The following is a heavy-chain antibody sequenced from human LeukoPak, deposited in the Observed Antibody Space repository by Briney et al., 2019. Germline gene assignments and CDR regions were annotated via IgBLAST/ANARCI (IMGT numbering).Heavy chain of an antibody. CDR3: ARDGTAAGLYFDL. Sequence: SGGSLRLSCAASGFTVSSNYMSWVRQAPGKGLEWVSVIYSGGSTYYADSVKGRFTISRDNSKNTLYLQMNSLRAEDTAVYYCARDGTAAGLYFDLWGQGTLVTVSS. D-gene: IGHD6-13*01. CDR1: GFTVSSNY. J-gene: IGHJ4*01. CDR2: IYSGGST. V-gene: IGHV3-66*02.